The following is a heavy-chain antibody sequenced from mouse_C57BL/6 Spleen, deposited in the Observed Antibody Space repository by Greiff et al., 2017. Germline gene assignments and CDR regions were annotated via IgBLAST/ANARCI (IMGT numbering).Heavy chain of an antibody. CDR3: TRDTMVTAGYFDY. V-gene: IGHV5-9-1*02. Sequence: EVQGVESGEGLVKPGGSLKLSCAASGFTFSSYAMSWVRQTPEKRLEWVAYISSGGDYIYYADTVKGRFTISRDNARNTLYLQMSSLKSEDTAMYYCTRDTMVTAGYFDYWGQGTTLTVSS. J-gene: IGHJ2*01. D-gene: IGHD2-2*01. CDR2: ISSGGDYI. CDR1: GFTFSSYA.